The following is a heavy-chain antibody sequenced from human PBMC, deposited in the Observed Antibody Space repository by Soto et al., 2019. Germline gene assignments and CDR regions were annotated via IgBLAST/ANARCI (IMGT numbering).Heavy chain of an antibody. CDR2: VHHTGNT. J-gene: IGHJ5*02. V-gene: IGHV4-59*01. Sequence: ERLQIPCTASGDCIRNFFWTWVRQPPGKGLEWIGLVHHTGNTNYNHSLETRVTMLVDTSANHFSLTLTYERTADTAIYYCARGREDNSDHHFWYWFGAGGQGTLGTVSS. D-gene: IGHD3-22*01. CDR1: GDCIRNFF. CDR3: ARGREDNSDHHFWYWFGA.